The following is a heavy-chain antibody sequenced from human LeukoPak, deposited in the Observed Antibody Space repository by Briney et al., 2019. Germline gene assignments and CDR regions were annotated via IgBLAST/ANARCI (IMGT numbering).Heavy chain of an antibody. Sequence: SETLSLTCTVSGGSISSYYWSWIRQPPGKGLEWIGYIYYSGSTNYNPSLKSRVTISVDTSKNQFSLKLSSVTAADTAVYYCARESGNYARIIDYWGQGTLVTVSS. D-gene: IGHD4-11*01. J-gene: IGHJ4*02. CDR3: ARESGNYARIIDY. CDR2: IYYSGST. V-gene: IGHV4-59*01. CDR1: GGSISSYY.